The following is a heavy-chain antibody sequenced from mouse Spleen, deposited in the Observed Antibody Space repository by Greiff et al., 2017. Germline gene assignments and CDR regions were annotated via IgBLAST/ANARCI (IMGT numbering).Heavy chain of an antibody. Sequence: VKLMESGPELVKPGASVKISCKASGYAFSSSWMNWVKQRPGKGLEWIGRIYPGDGDTNYNGKFKGKATLTADKSSSTAYMQLSSLTSEDSAVYFCARKNLAMGAMDYWGQGTSVTVSS. CDR2: IYPGDGDT. D-gene: IGHD1-1*02. CDR1: GYAFSSSW. CDR3: ARKNLAMGAMDY. J-gene: IGHJ4*01. V-gene: IGHV1-82*01.